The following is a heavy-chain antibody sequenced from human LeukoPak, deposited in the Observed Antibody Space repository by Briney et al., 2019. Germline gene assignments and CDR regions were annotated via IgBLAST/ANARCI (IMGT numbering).Heavy chain of an antibody. V-gene: IGHV1-24*01. Sequence: ASVKVSCTVSGYTLTELSMHWVRQAPGKGLEWMGGFDPEDGETIYAQKFQGRVTMTEDTSTDTAYMELSSLRSEDTAVYYCATYPQYDSRIGYFDYWGQGTLVTVSS. CDR2: FDPEDGET. CDR1: GYTLTELS. J-gene: IGHJ4*02. D-gene: IGHD3-22*01. CDR3: ATYPQYDSRIGYFDY.